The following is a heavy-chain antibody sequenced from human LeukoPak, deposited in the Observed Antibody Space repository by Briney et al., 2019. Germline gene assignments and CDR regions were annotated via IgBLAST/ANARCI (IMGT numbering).Heavy chain of an antibody. CDR3: ARDRNSGYEFDY. Sequence: SETLSLTCTVSGGSISSGGYYWSWIRQPPGKGLEWIGNIYHSGSTDYNPSLKSRVTMSVDTSKNQFSLNLSSVTAADTAVYYCARDRNSGYEFDYWGLGTLVTVSS. D-gene: IGHD5-12*01. CDR1: GGSISSGGYY. CDR2: IYHSGST. V-gene: IGHV4-30-4*01. J-gene: IGHJ4*02.